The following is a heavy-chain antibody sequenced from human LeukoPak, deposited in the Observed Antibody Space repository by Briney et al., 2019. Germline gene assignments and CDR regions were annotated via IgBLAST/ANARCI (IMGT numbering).Heavy chain of an antibody. CDR3: ARRIIWFGESD. CDR2: IYYSGST. CDR1: GGSISSSSYC. D-gene: IGHD3-10*01. V-gene: IGHV4-39*01. Sequence: SETLSLTCTVSGGSISSSSYCWGWIRQPPGKGLEWIGSIYYSGSTYYNPSLKSRVTISVDTSKNQFSLKLSSVTAADTAVYYCARRIIWFGESDWGQGTLVTVSS. J-gene: IGHJ4*02.